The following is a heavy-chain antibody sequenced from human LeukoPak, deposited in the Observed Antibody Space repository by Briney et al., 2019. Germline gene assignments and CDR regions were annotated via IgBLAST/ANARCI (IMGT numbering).Heavy chain of an antibody. CDR2: TYYRSNSYKWSS. V-gene: IGHV6-1*01. D-gene: IGHD5-24*01. Sequence: SQTLSLTCAISGDRLSADSATWNWVRQSPWRGLEWLGRTYYRSNSYKWSSDYALSVKSRITISPDTSKNEFSLQLNSVTPEDTAVYYCTRANYRAFDIWGQGTMVTVSS. CDR1: GDRLSADSAT. CDR3: TRANYRAFDI. J-gene: IGHJ3*02.